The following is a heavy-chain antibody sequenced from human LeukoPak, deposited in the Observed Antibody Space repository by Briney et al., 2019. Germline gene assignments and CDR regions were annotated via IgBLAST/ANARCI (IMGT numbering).Heavy chain of an antibody. Sequence: GGSLRLSCAASGFTFNSYWIHWVRQAPGEGLVWVSRINSDGSSTTYADSVKGRFSISRDNAKNTVYLQMNSLRPEDAAVYYCAREGVGTSRWYGRGALDYWGQGTLVTVSS. J-gene: IGHJ4*02. CDR3: AREGVGTSRWYGRGALDY. V-gene: IGHV3-74*01. CDR1: GFTFNSYW. CDR2: INSDGSST. D-gene: IGHD6-13*01.